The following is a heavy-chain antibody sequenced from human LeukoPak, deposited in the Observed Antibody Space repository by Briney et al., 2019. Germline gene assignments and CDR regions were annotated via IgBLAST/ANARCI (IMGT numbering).Heavy chain of an antibody. CDR1: GYTFTSYD. CDR3: ARAEDQLLNDAFDI. D-gene: IGHD2-2*01. J-gene: IGHJ3*02. Sequence: GASVKVSCKASGYTFTSYDINWVRQATGQGLEWMGWMNPNSGNTGYAQKFQGRVTMTRNTSISTAYMELSSLRSEDTGVYYCARAEDQLLNDAFDIWGQGTMVTVSS. V-gene: IGHV1-8*01. CDR2: MNPNSGNT.